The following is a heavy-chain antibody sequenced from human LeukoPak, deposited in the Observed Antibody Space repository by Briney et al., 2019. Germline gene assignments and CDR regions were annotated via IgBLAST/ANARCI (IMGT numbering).Heavy chain of an antibody. Sequence: GGSLRLSCAASGFTFSSYAMSWVRQAPGEGLEWVSAISVSGGSTYSADSVKGRFTISRDNSRNTLYLQMNSLRAEDTAVYYCAKDTYSSSRWGQGTLVTVSS. CDR3: AKDTYSSSR. CDR1: GFTFSSYA. D-gene: IGHD6-6*01. V-gene: IGHV3-23*01. CDR2: ISVSGGST. J-gene: IGHJ4*02.